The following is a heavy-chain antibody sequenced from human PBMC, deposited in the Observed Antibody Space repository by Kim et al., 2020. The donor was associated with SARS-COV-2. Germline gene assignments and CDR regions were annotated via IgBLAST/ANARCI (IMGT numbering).Heavy chain of an antibody. Sequence: LKRRVTISGDTSKNQFSLKLSSVTAADTAVYYCARHQGTIFGVVIIYFDYWGQGTLVTVSS. J-gene: IGHJ4*02. CDR3: ARHQGTIFGVVIIYFDY. V-gene: IGHV4-39*01. D-gene: IGHD3-3*01.